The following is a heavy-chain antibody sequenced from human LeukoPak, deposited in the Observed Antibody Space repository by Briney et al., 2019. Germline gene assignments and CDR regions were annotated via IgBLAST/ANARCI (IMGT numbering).Heavy chain of an antibody. J-gene: IGHJ4*02. CDR3: ARGGGYFNY. CDR1: GGSVSDYY. D-gene: IGHD3-16*01. CDR2: IYYTGST. Sequence: SETLSLTCTVSGGSVSDYYWSWIRQSPGKGLEWIGYIYYTGSTSYNPSLRSRVTMSADTSKNQFSLKLSSVTAADTAVYYCARGGGYFNYWGQGTLVTISS. V-gene: IGHV4-59*02.